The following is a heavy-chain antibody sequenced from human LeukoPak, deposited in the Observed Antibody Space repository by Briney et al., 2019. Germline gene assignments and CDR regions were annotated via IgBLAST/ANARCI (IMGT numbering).Heavy chain of an antibody. Sequence: SETLSLTCAVYGGSFSGYYWSWIRQPPGKGLEWMGEINHSGSTNYNPSLKRLVTISVDTSKNQFSLKLSSVTAADTAVYYCARVDTAMVTSDFDYWGQGTLVTVSS. CDR1: GGSFSGYY. J-gene: IGHJ4*02. V-gene: IGHV4-34*01. CDR2: INHSGST. D-gene: IGHD5-18*01. CDR3: ARVDTAMVTSDFDY.